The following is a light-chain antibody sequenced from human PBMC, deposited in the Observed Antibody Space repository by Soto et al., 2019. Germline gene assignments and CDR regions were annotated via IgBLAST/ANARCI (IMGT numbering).Light chain of an antibody. CDR3: QKYNSYPWK. J-gene: IGKJ1*01. CDR1: QSISSW. CDR2: KAS. V-gene: IGKV1-5*03. Sequence: DIQMTQSPSTLSASVGDRVTITCRASQSISSWLAWYQQKPGKAPKLLIYKASSLESGVPSRFSGSGSGTEFTLTISSLKPDDFATYYCQKYNSYPWKFGQGTKVEIK.